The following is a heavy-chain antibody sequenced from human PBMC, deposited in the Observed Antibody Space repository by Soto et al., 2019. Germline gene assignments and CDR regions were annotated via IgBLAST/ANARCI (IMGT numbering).Heavy chain of an antibody. CDR2: IIPIFGTA. J-gene: IGHJ4*02. V-gene: IGHV1-69*01. CDR3: ARGQPYYYDGSGY. CDR1: GGTFSSYA. D-gene: IGHD3-22*01. Sequence: QVQLVQSGAEVKKPGSSVKVSCKASGGTFSSYAISWVRQAPGQGLEWMGGIIPIFGTANYAQKFQGRVTVTADESRRSGSVELSSLRSEDTAVYYCARGQPYYYDGSGYWGQGTLVTVSS.